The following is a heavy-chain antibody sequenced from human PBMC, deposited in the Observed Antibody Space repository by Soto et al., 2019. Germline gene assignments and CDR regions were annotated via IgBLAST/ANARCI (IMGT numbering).Heavy chain of an antibody. J-gene: IGHJ4*02. D-gene: IGHD3-10*01. Sequence: PGGSLRLSCEVSGFAFSFYSMSWVRQAPGKGLEWVASISGNGGTTYYAASGKGRFTFSRDNSKNTLYLQMNKLRGEDTAVYYCAKDRGGFTNGWEFFDSWGQGTMVTVYS. CDR3: AKDRGGFTNGWEFFDS. CDR1: GFAFSFYS. CDR2: ISGNGGTT. V-gene: IGHV3-23*01.